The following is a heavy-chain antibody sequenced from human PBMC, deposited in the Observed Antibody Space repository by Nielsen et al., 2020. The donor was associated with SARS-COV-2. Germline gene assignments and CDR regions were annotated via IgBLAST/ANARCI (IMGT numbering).Heavy chain of an antibody. V-gene: IGHV3-20*04. CDR1: GFPFSSYE. CDR3: ARESVTGTDAFDI. CDR2: INWNGGST. D-gene: IGHD6-19*01. J-gene: IGHJ3*02. Sequence: GESLKISCAASGFPFSSYEMNWVRQAPGKGLEWVSGINWNGGSTGYADSVKGRFTISRGNAKNSLSLQMNSLRAEDTAVYYCARESVTGTDAFDIWGQGTVVTVSS.